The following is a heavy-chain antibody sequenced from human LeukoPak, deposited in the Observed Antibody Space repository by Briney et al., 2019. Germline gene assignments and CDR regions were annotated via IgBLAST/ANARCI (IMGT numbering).Heavy chain of an antibody. V-gene: IGHV1-2*02. CDR1: GYTFTGYY. D-gene: IGHD1-1*01. Sequence: ASVKVSCKASGYTFTGYYMHWVQQAPGQGLEWMGWINPNSGGTNYAQKFQGRVTMTRDTSISTAYMELSRLRSDDTAVYYCARDFYSYVVQYYFDYWGQGTLVTVSS. CDR2: INPNSGGT. J-gene: IGHJ4*02. CDR3: ARDFYSYVVQYYFDY.